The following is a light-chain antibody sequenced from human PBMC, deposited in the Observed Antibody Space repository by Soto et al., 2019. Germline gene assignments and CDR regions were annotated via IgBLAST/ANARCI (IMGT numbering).Light chain of an antibody. V-gene: IGLV3-21*04. J-gene: IGLJ2*01. CDR2: YDS. Sequence: YELTQPPSVSVAPGKTARITCGGNNIGSKSVHWYQQKQGQAPVLVIYYDSDRPSGIPERFSGSNSGNTATLTISRVEAGDEADYYCQVWDSSSDHVVFGGGTQLTVL. CDR1: NIGSKS. CDR3: QVWDSSSDHVV.